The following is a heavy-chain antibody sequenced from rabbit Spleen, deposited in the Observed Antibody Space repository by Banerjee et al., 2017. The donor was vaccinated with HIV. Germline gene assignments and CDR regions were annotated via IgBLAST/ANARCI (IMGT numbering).Heavy chain of an antibody. D-gene: IGHD1-1*01. CDR1: GFSFSSGYY. CDR2: IGAGSGVT. CDR3: ARDVDTIYFRFSL. Sequence: QQLVESGGGLVKPGASLTLTCKASGFSFSSGYYMSWVRQAPGKGLEWIGCIGAGSGVTYYASWAKGRCTISKTSSTTVTLQMTSLTAADTATYFCARDVDTIYFRFSLWGPGTLVTVS. J-gene: IGHJ4*01. V-gene: IGHV1S40*01.